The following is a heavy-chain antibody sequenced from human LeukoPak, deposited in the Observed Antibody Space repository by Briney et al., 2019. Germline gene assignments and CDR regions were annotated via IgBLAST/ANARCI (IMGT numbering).Heavy chain of an antibody. CDR2: ISSSSAYI. Sequence: GGSLRLSCAASGFTFSNAWMGWVRQAPGKGLEWVSAISSSSAYIFYADSVKGRFTISRDNAKNSVSLQMNSLRAEDTAVYYCARIFRYQLVDYYALDVWGQGTTVTVSS. V-gene: IGHV3-21*01. CDR1: GFTFSNAW. J-gene: IGHJ6*02. D-gene: IGHD2-2*01. CDR3: ARIFRYQLVDYYALDV.